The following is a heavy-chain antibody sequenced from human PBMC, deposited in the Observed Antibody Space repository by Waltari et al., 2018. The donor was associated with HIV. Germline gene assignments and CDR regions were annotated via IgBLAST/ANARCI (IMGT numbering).Heavy chain of an antibody. D-gene: IGHD3-10*01. CDR2: IKQDGSEK. Sequence: EVQLVASGGGLVQPGGSLRLSCAASGFTFSSSWMSWVRQAPGKGLEWVANIKQDGSEKYYVDSVKGRFTISRDNAKNSLYLQMNSLRAEDTAVYYCASSVLLWFGELDRWGQGTLVTVSS. CDR3: ASSVLLWFGELDR. CDR1: GFTFSSSW. J-gene: IGHJ4*02. V-gene: IGHV3-7*01.